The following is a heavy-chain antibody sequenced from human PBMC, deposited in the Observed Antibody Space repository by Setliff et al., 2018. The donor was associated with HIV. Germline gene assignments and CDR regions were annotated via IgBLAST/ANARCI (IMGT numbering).Heavy chain of an antibody. CDR2: INHSGGT. Sequence: PSETLSLTCAVYNGSFNGYYWSWIRQPPGKGLEWIGEINHSGGTTYNPSLNGRVGISADTSKNQFSLKLITLTVADTAVYYCALLEVPFIGGRIPSFWGQGTLVTVSS. CDR1: NGSFNGYY. V-gene: IGHV4-34*01. CDR3: ALLEVPFIGGRIPSF. J-gene: IGHJ4*02. D-gene: IGHD3-16*01.